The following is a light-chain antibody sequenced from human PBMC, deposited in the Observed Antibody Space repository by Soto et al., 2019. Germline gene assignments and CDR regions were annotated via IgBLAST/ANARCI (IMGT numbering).Light chain of an antibody. CDR1: SSNIGAGYD. Sequence: QSVLTQPPSVSGAPGARVTISCTGSSSNIGAGYDVHWYQQLPGTAPKLLIYGNSNRPSGVPDRFSGSKSGTSASLAITGLQAEDEADYYCQSYDSSLSVYVFGTGTNVTVL. CDR3: QSYDSSLSVYV. V-gene: IGLV1-40*01. J-gene: IGLJ1*01. CDR2: GNS.